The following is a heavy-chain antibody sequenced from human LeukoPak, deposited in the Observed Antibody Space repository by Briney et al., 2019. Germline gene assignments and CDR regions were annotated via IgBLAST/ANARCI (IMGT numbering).Heavy chain of an antibody. J-gene: IGHJ4*02. CDR2: IYYSGSA. D-gene: IGHD6-19*01. CDR3: ASWYSSGWTYYFDY. Sequence: SETLSLTCTVSGGSISSSSYYWGWIRQPPGKGLEWIGSIYYSGSAYYNPSLRSRVTMSVDTSKNQFSLKLSYADTAVYYCASWYSSGWTYYFDYWGQGTLVTVSS. V-gene: IGHV4-39*01. CDR1: GGSISSSSYY.